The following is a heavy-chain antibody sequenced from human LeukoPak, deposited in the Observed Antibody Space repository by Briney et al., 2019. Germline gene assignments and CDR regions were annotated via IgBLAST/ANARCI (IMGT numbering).Heavy chain of an antibody. V-gene: IGHV3-21*04. D-gene: IGHD1-26*01. CDR1: GFTFSSYS. Sequence: GGSLRLSCAASGFTFSSYSMNWVRQAPGKGLEWVSSISGSGTYIYYADSVKGRFTISRDNAKNSLYLQMNSLRAEDTAVYYCARVMRSGSPFDYWGQGTLVTVPS. J-gene: IGHJ4*02. CDR3: ARVMRSGSPFDY. CDR2: ISGSGTYI.